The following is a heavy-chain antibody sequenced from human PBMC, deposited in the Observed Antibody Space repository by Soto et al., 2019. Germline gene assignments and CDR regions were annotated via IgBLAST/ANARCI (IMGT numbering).Heavy chain of an antibody. CDR1: GGSISSGSYF. J-gene: IGHJ4*01. CDR3: ARSGYGSSDFDH. V-gene: IGHV4-31*03. CDR2: IYYTGIT. D-gene: IGHD6-13*01. Sequence: SETLSLTCTVSGGSISSGSYFWSWVRQRPGEGLEWIGNIYYTGITYYNLSLKSRVAISVDTSKNHFSLRLNSVTAADTAVYYCARSGYGSSDFDHWGQGTLVTVSS.